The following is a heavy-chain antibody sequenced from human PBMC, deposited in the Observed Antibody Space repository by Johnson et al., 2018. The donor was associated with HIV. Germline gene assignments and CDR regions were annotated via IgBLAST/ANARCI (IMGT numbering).Heavy chain of an antibody. Sequence: QVQLVESGGGVVQPGRSLRLSCAASGFTFSSYAMHWVRQAPGKGLEWVAVISYDGSNEYYADSVKGRFTISRDNSKNTLFLQMNTLRAEDTALYYCASDWGSRHAFDIWGQGT. CDR1: GFTFSSYA. V-gene: IGHV3-30-3*01. D-gene: IGHD7-27*01. CDR2: ISYDGSNE. J-gene: IGHJ3*02. CDR3: ASDWGSRHAFDI.